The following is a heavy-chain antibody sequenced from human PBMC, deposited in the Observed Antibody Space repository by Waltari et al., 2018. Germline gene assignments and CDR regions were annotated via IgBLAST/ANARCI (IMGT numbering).Heavy chain of an antibody. Sequence: EVQLVESGGGLVQPGGSLRLSCAASGFTFSRAWMSWVRQAPGKGLEWVANIKQDGSEKYYVDSVKGRFTISRDNAKNSLYLQMNSLRAEDTAVYYCARQQSRPYYFDYWGQGTLVTVSS. CDR2: IKQDGSEK. J-gene: IGHJ4*02. V-gene: IGHV3-7*01. CDR1: GFTFSRAW. CDR3: ARQQSRPYYFDY.